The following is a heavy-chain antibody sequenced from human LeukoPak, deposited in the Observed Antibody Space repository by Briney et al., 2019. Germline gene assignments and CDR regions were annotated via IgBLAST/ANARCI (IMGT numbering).Heavy chain of an antibody. CDR3: AKEQYSSTWSTLDH. CDR1: GFSFTSYG. J-gene: IGHJ4*02. V-gene: IGHV3-30*18. CDR2: ISYAGSDK. D-gene: IGHD2-2*01. Sequence: GGSLRLSCIASGFSFTSYGMHWVRQAPGKGLEWVAAISYAGSDKDYVESVKGRFTISRDNSRNTLYLEMNSVTAVDTAIYYCAKEQYSSTWSTLDHWGQGTLVTVSS.